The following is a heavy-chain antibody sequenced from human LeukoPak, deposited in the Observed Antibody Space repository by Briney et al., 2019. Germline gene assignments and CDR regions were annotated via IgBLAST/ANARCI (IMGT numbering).Heavy chain of an antibody. CDR3: ARESYDSSGYYYSDY. Sequence: GASVKVSCKASGYTFTSYYMHWVRQAPGQGLEWMGIINPSGGSTSYAQKFQGRVTMTRDMSTSTVHMELSSLRSEDTAVYYCARESYDSSGYYYSDYWGQGTLVTVSS. CDR1: GYTFTSYY. CDR2: INPSGGST. J-gene: IGHJ4*02. D-gene: IGHD3-22*01. V-gene: IGHV1-46*01.